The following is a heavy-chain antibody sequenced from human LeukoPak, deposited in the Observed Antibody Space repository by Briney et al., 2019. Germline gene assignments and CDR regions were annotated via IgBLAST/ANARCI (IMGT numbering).Heavy chain of an antibody. D-gene: IGHD1-26*01. V-gene: IGHV3-74*01. CDR3: ARDLGGRSGY. CDR2: INEDGSTT. Sequence: GGSLRLSCAASGFTFSSYWMHWVRQAPGKGLVWVSRINEDGSTTNYADSVKGRFTISRDNAKNTLSLQMNSLRAEDTAVYYCARDLGGRSGYWGQGTLVTVSS. CDR1: GFTFSSYW. J-gene: IGHJ4*02.